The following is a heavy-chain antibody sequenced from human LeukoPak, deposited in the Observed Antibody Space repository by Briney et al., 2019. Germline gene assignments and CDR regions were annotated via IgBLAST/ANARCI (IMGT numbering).Heavy chain of an antibody. D-gene: IGHD4-23*01. J-gene: IGHJ4*02. CDR3: ARDGGNFFDY. Sequence: SETLSLNCTVSGGSISSYYRSWIRQPPGKGLEWIGSIYYSGTTNYNPSLKSRVTISVDTSKNQFSLKLNSVTAADTAVYYCARDGGNFFDYWGQGTLVTVSS. CDR1: GGSISSYY. CDR2: IYYSGTT. V-gene: IGHV4-59*01.